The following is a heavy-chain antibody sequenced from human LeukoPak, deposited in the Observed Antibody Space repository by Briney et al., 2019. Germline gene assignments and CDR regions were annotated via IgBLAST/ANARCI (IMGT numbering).Heavy chain of an antibody. J-gene: IGHJ6*03. D-gene: IGHD1-26*01. CDR2: IRYDGSNK. V-gene: IGHV3-30*02. CDR3: AKGGWELQYYYYYMDV. Sequence: PGGSLRLSCAASGFTFSSYGVHWVRQAPGKGLEWVAFIRYDGSNKYYADSVKGRFTISRDNSKNTLYLQMNSLRAEDTAVYYCAKGGWELQYYYYYMDVWGKGTTVTVSS. CDR1: GFTFSSYG.